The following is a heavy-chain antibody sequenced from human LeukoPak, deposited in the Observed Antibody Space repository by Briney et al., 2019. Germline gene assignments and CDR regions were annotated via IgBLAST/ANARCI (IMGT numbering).Heavy chain of an antibody. CDR1: GGSFSGYY. J-gene: IGHJ5*02. Sequence: SETLSLTCAVYGGSFSGYYWSWIRQPPGKGLEWIGEINHSGSTNYNPSLKSRVTISVDTSKNQLSLKLSSVTAADTAVYYCARGGYCSGGSCYSGINWFDPWGQGTLVTVSS. CDR2: INHSGST. V-gene: IGHV4-34*01. CDR3: ARGGYCSGGSCYSGINWFDP. D-gene: IGHD2-15*01.